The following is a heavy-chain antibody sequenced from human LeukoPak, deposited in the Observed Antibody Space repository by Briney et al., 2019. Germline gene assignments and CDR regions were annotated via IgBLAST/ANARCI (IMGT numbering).Heavy chain of an antibody. Sequence: SETLSLTCIVSGGSISSSTYYWGWIRQPPGKGLEWIGSIYSVTTSYNPSLKSRVTISVDTSKDQFSLKLTSVTAADTAVYYCARHFGSSSVSPYDYWGQGTLLTVSS. CDR2: IYSVTT. J-gene: IGHJ4*02. CDR1: GGSISSSTYY. V-gene: IGHV4-39*01. CDR3: ARHFGSSSVSPYDY. D-gene: IGHD6-6*01.